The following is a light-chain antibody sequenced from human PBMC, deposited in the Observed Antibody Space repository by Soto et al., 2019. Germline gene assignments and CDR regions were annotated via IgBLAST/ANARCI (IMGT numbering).Light chain of an antibody. J-gene: IGKJ1*01. V-gene: IGKV3-20*01. CDR3: QQYAGSPWT. CDR2: AAS. Sequence: EFVLTQSPATLSVSPGERATLSCRASQRVDNNYLAWYQQKPGQAPRPLIYAASNRAPGIPDGFRGSGSGTDFSLTISRLEPEDFAVYYCQQYAGSPWTLGQGTKVDIK. CDR1: QRVDNNY.